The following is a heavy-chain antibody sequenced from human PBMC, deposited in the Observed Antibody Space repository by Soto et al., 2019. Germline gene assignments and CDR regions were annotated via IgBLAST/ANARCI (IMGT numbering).Heavy chain of an antibody. V-gene: IGHV3-33*01. CDR3: ARDRRITIFGLAGTTDYYYYYYMDV. J-gene: IGHJ6*03. CDR2: IWYDGSNK. Sequence: GGSLRLSCAASGFTFSSYDMHWVRQAPGKGLEWVAVIWYDGSNKYYADSVKGRFTISRDNSKNTLYLQMNSLRAEDTAVYYCARDRRITIFGLAGTTDYYYYYYMDVWGKGTTVTVSS. CDR1: GFTFSSYD. D-gene: IGHD3-3*01.